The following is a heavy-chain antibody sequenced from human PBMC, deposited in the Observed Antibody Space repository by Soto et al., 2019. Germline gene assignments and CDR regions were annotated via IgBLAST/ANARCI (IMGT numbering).Heavy chain of an antibody. D-gene: IGHD2-15*01. V-gene: IGHV4-31*03. CDR3: AGESVVVAATLSYYYYYGMDV. J-gene: IGHJ6*02. CDR1: GGSISSGGYY. CDR2: IYYSGST. Sequence: PSETLSLTCTVSGGSISSGGYYWSWIRQHPGKGLEWIGYIYYSGSTYYNPSLKSRVTISVDTSKNQFSLKLSSVTAADTAVYYCAGESVVVAATLSYYYYYGMDVWGQGTTVTVSS.